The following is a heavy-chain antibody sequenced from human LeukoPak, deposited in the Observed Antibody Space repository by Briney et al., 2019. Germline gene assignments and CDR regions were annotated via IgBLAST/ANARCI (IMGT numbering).Heavy chain of an antibody. J-gene: IGHJ4*02. V-gene: IGHV3-33*01. CDR1: GFTFSSYG. Sequence: GGSLRLSRAAPGFTFSSYGLHCVPQASGKGRGWGADIWYEGNNKYYADSVKGRFTISRDNSKNTLYLQMNSLRAEDTSVYYSARDGVVGATENPFDYWGQGTLVTVSS. D-gene: IGHD1-26*01. CDR2: IWYEGNNK. CDR3: ARDGVVGATENPFDY.